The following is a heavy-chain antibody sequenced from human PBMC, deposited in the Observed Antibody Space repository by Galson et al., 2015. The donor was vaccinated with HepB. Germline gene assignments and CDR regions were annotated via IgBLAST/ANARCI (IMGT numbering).Heavy chain of an antibody. CDR2: ISYDGSNK. CDR3: ALGGVHYYDSSGKGGIDY. D-gene: IGHD3-22*01. CDR1: GFTFSSYG. Sequence: SLRLSCAASGFTFSSYGMHWVRQAPGKGLEWVAVISYDGSNKYYADSVKGRFTISRDNSKNTLYLQMNSLRAEDTAVYYCALGGVHYYDSSGKGGIDYWGQGTLVTVSS. J-gene: IGHJ4*02. V-gene: IGHV3-30*03.